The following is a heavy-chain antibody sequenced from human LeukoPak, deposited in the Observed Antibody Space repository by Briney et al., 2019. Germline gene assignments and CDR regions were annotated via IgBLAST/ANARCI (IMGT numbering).Heavy chain of an antibody. D-gene: IGHD4-23*01. CDR1: GGTFSSYA. J-gene: IGHJ4*02. CDR2: IIPILGIA. Sequence: SVKVSCKASGGTFSSYAISWVRQAPGQGLEWMGRIIPILGIANYAQKFQGRVTITADKSTSTAYMELSSLRSEDTAVYYCARDPGNYFFDYWGQGTLVTVSS. CDR3: ARDPGNYFFDY. V-gene: IGHV1-69*04.